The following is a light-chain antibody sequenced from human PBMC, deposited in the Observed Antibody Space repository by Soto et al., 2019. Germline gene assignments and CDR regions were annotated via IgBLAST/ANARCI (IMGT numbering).Light chain of an antibody. CDR2: AAS. V-gene: IGKV1-9*01. CDR3: EDDNSYPVT. J-gene: IGKJ1*01. CDR1: QGISSY. Sequence: DIQLTQSPSFLSASVGDRVTITCRASQGISSYLAWYQQKPGKAPKLLIYAASTLQSGVPSRFSGSGSGTEFTSTISSLQTEDFVTYYCEDDNSYPVTFGQGTKVEIK.